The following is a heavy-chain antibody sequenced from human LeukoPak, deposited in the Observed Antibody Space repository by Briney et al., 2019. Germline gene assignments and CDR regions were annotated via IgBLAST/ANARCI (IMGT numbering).Heavy chain of an antibody. CDR2: ISDPHSGSQT. CDR1: GFTFSSYT. Sequence: GGSLRLSCAASGFTFSSYTMNWVRQALGQGLEWVSTISDPHSGSQTHYADSVKGRFTISRDNAKNSLYLQMNTLRAEDTAVYYCARGTMVRGGRVDFWGQGTLVTVSS. V-gene: IGHV3-21*01. D-gene: IGHD3-10*01. CDR3: ARGTMVRGGRVDF. J-gene: IGHJ4*02.